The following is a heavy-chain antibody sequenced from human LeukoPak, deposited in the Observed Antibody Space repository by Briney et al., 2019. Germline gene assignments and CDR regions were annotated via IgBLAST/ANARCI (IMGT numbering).Heavy chain of an antibody. CDR3: TRGSFLGAKVDF. V-gene: IGHV4-59*01. D-gene: IGHD4/OR15-4a*01. CDR2: IYYSGST. J-gene: IGHJ4*02. Sequence: SETLSLTCAVYGGSFSGYYWSWIRQPPGKGLEWIGYIYYSGSTNYNPSLKSRVTISVDTSKNQFSLKLSSVTAADTAVYYCTRGSFLGAKVDFWGQGTLVTVSS. CDR1: GGSFSGYY.